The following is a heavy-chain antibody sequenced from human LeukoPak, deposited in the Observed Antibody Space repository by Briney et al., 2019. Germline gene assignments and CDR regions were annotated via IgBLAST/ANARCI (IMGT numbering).Heavy chain of an antibody. CDR1: GVTFSSSA. Sequence: PGGSLRLSCAASGVTFSSSAMSWVRQAPGKGLEWVSAISGSGGSTYYADSVKGRFTISRDNSKNTLYLQMNNLRAEDTAVYYCAKGGALAPTDYWGQGTLVTVSS. V-gene: IGHV3-23*01. D-gene: IGHD3-16*01. CDR2: ISGSGGST. CDR3: AKGGALAPTDY. J-gene: IGHJ4*02.